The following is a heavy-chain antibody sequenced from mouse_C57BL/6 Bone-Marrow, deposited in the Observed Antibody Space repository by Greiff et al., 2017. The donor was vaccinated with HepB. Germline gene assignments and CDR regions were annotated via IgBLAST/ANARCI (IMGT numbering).Heavy chain of an antibody. CDR3: ARATTPGAMDY. J-gene: IGHJ4*01. Sequence: EVHLVESGGGLVKPGGSLKLSCAASGFTFSDYGMHWVRQAPEKGLEWVAYISSGSSTIYYADTVKGRFTISRDNAKNTLFLQMTSLRSEDTAMYYCARATTPGAMDYWGQGTSVTVSS. V-gene: IGHV5-17*01. D-gene: IGHD1-1*01. CDR2: ISSGSSTI. CDR1: GFTFSDYG.